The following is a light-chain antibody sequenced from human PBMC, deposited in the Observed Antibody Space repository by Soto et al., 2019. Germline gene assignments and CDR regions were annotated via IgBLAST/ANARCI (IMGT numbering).Light chain of an antibody. CDR3: QQYDNLPPGFT. J-gene: IGKJ3*01. V-gene: IGKV1-33*01. CDR2: DAS. Sequence: DIQMTQSPSSLSASVGDRVTITCQASQDISNYLNWYQQKPGKAPKLLIYDASNLETEFPSRFSGSGSGTDFTFTISSLQPEDSATYYCQQYDNLPPGFTFGPGTKVDIK. CDR1: QDISNY.